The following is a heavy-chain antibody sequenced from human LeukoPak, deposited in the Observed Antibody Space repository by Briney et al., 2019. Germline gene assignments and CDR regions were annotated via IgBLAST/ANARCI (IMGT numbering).Heavy chain of an antibody. CDR1: GFTFSSYA. D-gene: IGHD6-13*01. J-gene: IGHJ4*02. CDR3: AKYSGYSSSCVLFDY. CDR2: ISGSGGST. V-gene: IGHV3-23*01. Sequence: PGGSLRLSCAASGFTFSSYAMSWVRQAPGKGLEWVSAISGSGGSTYYADCVKGRFTITRDNSKNPLYLQMNSLRAEDTAVHYCAKYSGYSSSCVLFDYWGQGTLVTVSS.